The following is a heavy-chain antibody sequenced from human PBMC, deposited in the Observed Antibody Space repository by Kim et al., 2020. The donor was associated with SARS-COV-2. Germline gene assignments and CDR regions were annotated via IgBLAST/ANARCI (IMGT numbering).Heavy chain of an antibody. D-gene: IGHD3-10*01. CDR3: ARGSNYYGSVSYYKAYYY. CDR1: GGSFSGYY. CDR2: INHSGST. V-gene: IGHV4-34*01. Sequence: SETLSLTCAVYGGSFSGYYWSWIRQPPGKGLEWIGEINHSGSTNYNPSLKSRVTISVDTSKNQFSLKLSSVTAADTAVYYCARGSNYYGSVSYYKAYYY. J-gene: IGHJ6*01.